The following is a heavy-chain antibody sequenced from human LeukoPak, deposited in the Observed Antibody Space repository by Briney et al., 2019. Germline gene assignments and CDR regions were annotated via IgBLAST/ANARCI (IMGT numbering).Heavy chain of an antibody. D-gene: IGHD1-26*01. CDR2: INPNSGGT. Sequence: ASVKVSCKASGYTFTGYYMHWVRQAPGQGLEWMGWINPNSGGTNYAQKFQGRVTITRDTSISTAYMELSRLRSDDTAVYYCAREIEWELPSSFDYWGQGTLVTVSS. J-gene: IGHJ4*02. CDR3: AREIEWELPSSFDY. V-gene: IGHV1-2*02. CDR1: GYTFTGYY.